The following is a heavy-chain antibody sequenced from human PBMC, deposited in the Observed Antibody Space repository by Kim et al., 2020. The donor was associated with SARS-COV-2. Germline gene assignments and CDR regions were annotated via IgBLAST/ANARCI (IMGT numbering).Heavy chain of an antibody. J-gene: IGHJ6*02. CDR3: ARDQAVRGVIWVYGMDV. D-gene: IGHD3-10*01. Sequence: KGRFTISRDNSKNTLYLQMNSLRAEDTAVYYCARDQAVRGVIWVYGMDVWGQGTTVTVSS. V-gene: IGHV3-30*07.